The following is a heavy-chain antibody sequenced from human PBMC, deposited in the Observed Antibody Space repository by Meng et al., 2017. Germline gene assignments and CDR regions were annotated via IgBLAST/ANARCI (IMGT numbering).Heavy chain of an antibody. Sequence: GESLKISCAASGFTFDDYGMSWVRQAPGKGLEWVSGINWNGGSTGYADSVKGRFTISRDNAKNSLYLQMNSLRAEDTALYYCAREFFGSGNYYEDDAFDIWGQGTMVTVSS. CDR2: INWNGGST. CDR1: GFTFDDYG. J-gene: IGHJ3*02. V-gene: IGHV3-20*04. CDR3: AREFFGSGNYYEDDAFDI. D-gene: IGHD3-10*01.